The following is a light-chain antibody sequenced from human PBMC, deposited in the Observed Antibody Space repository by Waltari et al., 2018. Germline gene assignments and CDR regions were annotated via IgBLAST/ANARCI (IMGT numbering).Light chain of an antibody. CDR3: QQYNSYSLLT. J-gene: IGKJ4*01. Sequence: DIQMTQSPSTLSASVGDRFTITCRASQSISNWLAWYQQKPGKDPKLLIYKASTLESGVPSRFSGSGYGTEFTLTISSLQPDDFATYYCQQYNSYSLLTFGGGTKVEIK. V-gene: IGKV1-5*03. CDR2: KAS. CDR1: QSISNW.